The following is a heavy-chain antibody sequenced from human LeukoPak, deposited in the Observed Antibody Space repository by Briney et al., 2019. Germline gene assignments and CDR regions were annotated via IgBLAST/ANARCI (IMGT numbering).Heavy chain of an antibody. D-gene: IGHD1-20*01. CDR2: ISYDGSNK. J-gene: IGHJ6*02. CDR3: ARVTGTTESYYYYGMDV. V-gene: IGHV3-30-3*01. Sequence: PGGSLRLSCAASGFTFSSSAMSWVRQAPGKGLEWVAVISYDGSNKYYADSVKGRFTISRDNSKNTLYLQMDSLRAEDTAVYYCARVTGTTESYYYYGMDVWGQGTTVTVSS. CDR1: GFTFSSSA.